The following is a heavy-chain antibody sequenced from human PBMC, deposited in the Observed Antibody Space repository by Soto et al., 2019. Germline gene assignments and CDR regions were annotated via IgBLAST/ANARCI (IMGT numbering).Heavy chain of an antibody. CDR1: GGPISTNDW. CDR2: IHHTGSTT. CDR3: ATRDCTNNVCHFP. D-gene: IGHD2-8*01. J-gene: IGHJ5*02. Sequence: SETLSLTCAVSGGPISTNDWWTWVRQPPGKGLEWIGDIHHTGSTTNYSPSLQSRVTVSIDKSENQFSLRLTSVTAADTAVYYCATRDCTNNVCHFPWGQGTLVTVSS. V-gene: IGHV4-4*02.